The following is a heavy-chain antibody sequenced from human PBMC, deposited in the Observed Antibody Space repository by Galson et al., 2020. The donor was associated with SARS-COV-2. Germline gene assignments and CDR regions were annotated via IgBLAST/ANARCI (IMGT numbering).Heavy chain of an antibody. CDR3: ARETYYYDSSGYAFDY. D-gene: IGHD3-22*01. CDR1: GFTFSSYG. Sequence: GSLRLSCAASGFTFSSYGMHWVRQAPGKGLEWVAVIWYDGSNKYYADSVKGRFTISRDNSKNTLYLQMNSLRAEDTAVYYCARETYYYDSSGYAFDYWGQGTLVTVSS. J-gene: IGHJ4*02. V-gene: IGHV3-33*01. CDR2: IWYDGSNK.